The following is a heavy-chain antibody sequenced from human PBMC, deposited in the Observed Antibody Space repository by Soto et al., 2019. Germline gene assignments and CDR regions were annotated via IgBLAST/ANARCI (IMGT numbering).Heavy chain of an antibody. CDR1: GFTFSSYA. CDR3: AKGRYSSSWPTYYYYYMDV. CDR2: ISGSGGST. V-gene: IGHV3-23*01. Sequence: GGSLRLSCAASGFTFSSYAMSWVRQAPGKGLEWVSAISGSGGSTYYADSVKGRFTISRDNSKNTLYLQMNSLRAEDTAVYYCAKGRYSSSWPTYYYYYMDVWGKGTTVTVSS. J-gene: IGHJ6*03. D-gene: IGHD6-13*01.